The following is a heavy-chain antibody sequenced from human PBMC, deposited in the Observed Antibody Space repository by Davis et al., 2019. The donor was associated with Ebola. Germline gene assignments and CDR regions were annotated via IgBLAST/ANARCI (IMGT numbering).Heavy chain of an antibody. CDR2: IKQDGSEK. V-gene: IGHV3-7*01. J-gene: IGHJ4*02. CDR3: ARGGYYYDSSGYYLNY. Sequence: PGGSLRLSCAASGFTFSSYEMNWVRQAPGKGLEWVANIKQDGSEKYYVDSVKGRFTISRDNAKNSLYLQMNSLRAEDTAVYYCARGGYYYDSSGYYLNYWGQGTLVTVSS. D-gene: IGHD3-22*01. CDR1: GFTFSSYE.